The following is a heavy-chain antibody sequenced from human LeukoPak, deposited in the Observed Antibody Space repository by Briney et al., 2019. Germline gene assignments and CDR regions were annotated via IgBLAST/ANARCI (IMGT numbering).Heavy chain of an antibody. V-gene: IGHV3-23*01. CDR2: ISGSGNGT. J-gene: IGHJ4*02. CDR1: GFTFSSYA. D-gene: IGHD5-24*01. Sequence: GGSLRLSCAASGFTFSSYAMSWVRQAPGKGLEWLSGISGSGNGTYYADSVKGRFIISRDNSKNMVYLQMNSLTVEDTATYYCAKRTMSAFDSWGQGTLLIVSS. CDR3: AKRTMSAFDS.